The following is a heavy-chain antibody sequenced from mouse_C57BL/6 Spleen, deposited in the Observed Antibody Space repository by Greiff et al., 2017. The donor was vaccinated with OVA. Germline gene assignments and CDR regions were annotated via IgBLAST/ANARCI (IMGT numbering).Heavy chain of an antibody. CDR1: GYTFTSYW. Sequence: QVQLQQPGAELVRPGSSVKLSCKASGYTFTSYWMDWVKQRPGQGLEWIGNIYPSDSETHYNQKFKDKATLTVDKSSSTAYMQLSSLTSEDSAVYSCARTHDYDEGRVFFAYWGQGTLVTVSA. CDR2: IYPSDSET. D-gene: IGHD2-4*01. J-gene: IGHJ3*01. CDR3: ARTHDYDEGRVFFAY. V-gene: IGHV1-61*01.